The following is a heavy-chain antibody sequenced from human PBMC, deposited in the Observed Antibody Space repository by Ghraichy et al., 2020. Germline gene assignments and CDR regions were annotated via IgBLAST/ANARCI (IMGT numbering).Heavy chain of an antibody. D-gene: IGHD6-13*01. CDR1: GASVSSGSGSYY. Sequence: SETLSLTCTVSGASVSSGSGSYYWAWVRQTPGKGLEWIGTIYNTVSTFYSPSLKGRVTISVDTSKNHFSLKLTSVTATDTAVYYCATSMYSSTRYYLGYWGQGILVTVSS. V-gene: IGHV4-39*02. CDR2: IYNTVST. CDR3: ATSMYSSTRYYLGY. J-gene: IGHJ4*02.